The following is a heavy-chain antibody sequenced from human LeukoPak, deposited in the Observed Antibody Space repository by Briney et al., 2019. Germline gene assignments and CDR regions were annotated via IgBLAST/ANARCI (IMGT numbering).Heavy chain of an antibody. CDR1: GGSVITTHW. D-gene: IGHD3-10*01. Sequence: SETLSLTCTISGGSVITTHWWNWVRQSPGKGLEWIGEIYHSGRANYNPSLESRVTISVDKSENQLSLKLTSVTAADTAVYYCAREGDYYGPGSHYGGAFGPWGQGTLVIVSS. CDR3: AREGDYYGPGSHYGGAFGP. J-gene: IGHJ5*02. V-gene: IGHV4-4*02. CDR2: IYHSGRA.